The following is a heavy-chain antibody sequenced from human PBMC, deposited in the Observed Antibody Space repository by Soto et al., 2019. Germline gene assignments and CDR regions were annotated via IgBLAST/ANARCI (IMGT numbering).Heavy chain of an antibody. Sequence: GAPVKVSCKASGYTFTIYGISWARQAPGQGLEWMGWISAYNGNTNYAQKLQGRVTMTTDTSTSTAYMELRSLRSDDTAVYYCARGDIAVAGYYFDYWGQGTLVTVSS. CDR1: GYTFTIYG. V-gene: IGHV1-18*01. J-gene: IGHJ4*02. CDR3: ARGDIAVAGYYFDY. D-gene: IGHD6-19*01. CDR2: ISAYNGNT.